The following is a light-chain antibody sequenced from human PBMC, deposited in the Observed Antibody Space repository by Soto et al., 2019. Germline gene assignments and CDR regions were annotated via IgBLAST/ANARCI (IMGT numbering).Light chain of an antibody. Sequence: DIHMTQSPATLSASVGDRVTITCRASQSISTWLAWYQQKPGKAPKLLIYWASSLESGVPSRFSGSGSGTEFTLTISXXQPDDFATYYCQHYTTYSGTFGPGTKVDIK. J-gene: IGKJ3*01. CDR1: QSISTW. CDR3: QHYTTYSGT. V-gene: IGKV1-5*03. CDR2: WAS.